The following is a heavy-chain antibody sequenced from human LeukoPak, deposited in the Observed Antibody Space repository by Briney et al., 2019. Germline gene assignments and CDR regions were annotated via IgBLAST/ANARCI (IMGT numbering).Heavy chain of an antibody. Sequence: PSETLSLTCAVHGGSFSGYYWSWIRQPPGKGLEWIGEINHSGSTNYNPSLKSRVTISVDTSKNQFSLKLSSVTAADTAVYYCAREGWFDPWGQGTLVTVSS. J-gene: IGHJ5*02. V-gene: IGHV4-34*01. CDR2: INHSGST. CDR3: AREGWFDP. CDR1: GGSFSGYY.